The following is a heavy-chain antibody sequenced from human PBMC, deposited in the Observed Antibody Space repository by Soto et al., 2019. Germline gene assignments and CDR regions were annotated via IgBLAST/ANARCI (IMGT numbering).Heavy chain of an antibody. Sequence: ASVKVSCKASGGTFSSYAISWVRQAPGQGLEWMGGIIPIFGTANYAQKFQGRVTITADESTSTAYMELSSLRSEDTAVYYCARDFGRYCGGYCYEKFDYWGQGTLVTVSS. CDR3: ARDFGRYCGGYCYEKFDY. CDR2: IIPIFGTA. CDR1: GGTFSSYA. J-gene: IGHJ4*02. V-gene: IGHV1-69*13. D-gene: IGHD2-21*02.